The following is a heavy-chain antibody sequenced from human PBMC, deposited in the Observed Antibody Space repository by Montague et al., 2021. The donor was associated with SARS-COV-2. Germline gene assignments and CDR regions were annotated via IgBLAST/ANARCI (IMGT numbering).Heavy chain of an antibody. D-gene: IGHD3-10*01. V-gene: IGHV3-30*18. CDR2: ISYEGSKQ. CDR1: GFSFNNFG. Sequence: SLRLSCAASGFSFNNFGIHWVRQAPDKGLEWVAVISYEGSKQNFADPVXYLFVISRDSSQNTVYLQMNSLRVEDTAMYYCVKASQFLWLGQFARDAFDLWGQGTLVSVSS. CDR3: VKASQFLWLGQFARDAFDL. J-gene: IGHJ3*01.